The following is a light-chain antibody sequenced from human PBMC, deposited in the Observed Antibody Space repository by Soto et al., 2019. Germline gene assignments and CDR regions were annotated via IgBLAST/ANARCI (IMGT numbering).Light chain of an antibody. CDR3: QQYYDWPIT. V-gene: IGKV3-15*01. J-gene: IGKJ5*01. Sequence: EIVLTQSPASLSAYPGERATLFCRASQGISTLLAWYQQKPGQAPRLLIYAASTRAAGIPARFSGSGSGTDFTLTISSLQSEDFAIYYCQQYYDWPITFGQGTRLEIK. CDR2: AAS. CDR1: QGISTL.